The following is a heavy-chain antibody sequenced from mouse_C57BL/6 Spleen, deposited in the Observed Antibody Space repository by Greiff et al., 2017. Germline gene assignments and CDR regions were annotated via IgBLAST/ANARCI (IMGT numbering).Heavy chain of an antibody. CDR3: AEGAGFAY. Sequence: VQLQQSGAELARPGASVKLSCKASGYTFTSYGISWVKQRTGQGLEWIGEIYPRSGNTYYNEKFKGKATLTADKSSSTAYMELRSLTSEDSAVYFCAEGAGFAYWGQGTLVTVSA. CDR1: GYTFTSYG. V-gene: IGHV1-81*01. J-gene: IGHJ3*01. CDR2: IYPRSGNT. D-gene: IGHD3-3*01.